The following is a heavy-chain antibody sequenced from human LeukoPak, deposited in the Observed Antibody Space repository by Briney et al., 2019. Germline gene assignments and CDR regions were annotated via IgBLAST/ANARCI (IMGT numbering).Heavy chain of an antibody. J-gene: IGHJ4*02. D-gene: IGHD2-15*01. CDR1: GYILTGYE. CDR3: LFYCSGGSATDY. Sequence: ASVKASCKASGYILTGYEMHWVRQAPGQGLEWMGRINPNSGGTNYAQKFQGRVTMTRDTSISTAYMELSRLRSDDTAVYYCLFYCSGGSATDYWGQGTLVTVSS. V-gene: IGHV1-2*06. CDR2: INPNSGGT.